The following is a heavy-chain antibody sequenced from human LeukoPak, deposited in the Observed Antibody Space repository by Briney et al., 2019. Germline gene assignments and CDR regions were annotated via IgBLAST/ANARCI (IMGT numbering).Heavy chain of an antibody. V-gene: IGHV3-23*01. CDR2: ISGSGGST. Sequence: PGGSLRLSCAASGFTFSSYAMSWVRQAPGKGLEWVSAISGSGGSTYYADSVKGRFTISRDNSKNTLYLQMNSLRAEDTAVYYCAKIRSLWELPSYFDYWGQGTLVTVSS. CDR3: AKIRSLWELPSYFDY. J-gene: IGHJ4*02. CDR1: GFTFSSYA. D-gene: IGHD1-26*01.